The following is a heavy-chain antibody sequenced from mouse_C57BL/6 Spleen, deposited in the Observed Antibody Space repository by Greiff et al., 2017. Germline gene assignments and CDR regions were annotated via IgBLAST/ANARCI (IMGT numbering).Heavy chain of an antibody. CDR1: GYTFTSYW. Sequence: QVQLQQSGAELVKPGASVKLSCKASGYTFTSYWMPWVKQRPGQGLEWIGEIDPSDSYTNYNQKFKGKATLTVDTSSSTAYMQLSSLTSEDSAVYYCARYYYGSSSYAMDYWGQGTSVTVSS. D-gene: IGHD1-1*01. J-gene: IGHJ4*01. CDR2: IDPSDSYT. V-gene: IGHV1-50*01. CDR3: ARYYYGSSSYAMDY.